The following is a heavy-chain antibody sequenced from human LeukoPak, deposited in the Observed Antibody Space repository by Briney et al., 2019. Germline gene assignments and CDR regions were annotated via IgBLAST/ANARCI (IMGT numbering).Heavy chain of an antibody. CDR1: GYTFTSYG. D-gene: IGHD3-10*01. Sequence: ASVTVSCMASGYTFTSYGISWVRQAPGQGLEWVGWISAYNGNTNYAQKLQGRVTMTTDTSTSTAYMELRSLRSDDTAVYYCARFLWFGESYYFDYWGQGTLVTVSS. CDR2: ISAYNGNT. CDR3: ARFLWFGESYYFDY. J-gene: IGHJ4*02. V-gene: IGHV1-18*01.